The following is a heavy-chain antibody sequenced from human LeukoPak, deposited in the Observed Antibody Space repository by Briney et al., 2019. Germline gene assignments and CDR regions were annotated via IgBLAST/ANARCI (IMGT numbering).Heavy chain of an antibody. Sequence: ASVKVSCKVSGYTLTELSMRWVRQAPGKGLEWMGGFDPEDGETIYAQKFQGRVTMTEDTSTDTAYMELSSLRSEDTAVYYCATARVLYCSSTSCYPPDAFDIWGQGTMVTVSS. V-gene: IGHV1-24*01. CDR2: FDPEDGET. CDR1: GYTLTELS. J-gene: IGHJ3*02. CDR3: ATARVLYCSSTSCYPPDAFDI. D-gene: IGHD2-2*01.